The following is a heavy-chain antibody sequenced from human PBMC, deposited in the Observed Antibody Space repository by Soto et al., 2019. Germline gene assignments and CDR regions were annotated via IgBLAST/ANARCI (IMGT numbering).Heavy chain of an antibody. Sequence: SETLSLTCAVYGGSFSGYYWIWIRQPTGKGLEWIGEINHSGSTNYNPSLKSRVTISVDTSKNQFSLKLSSVTAADTAVYYCARDGSSSWYHDAFDIWGQGTMVTVSS. J-gene: IGHJ3*02. V-gene: IGHV4-34*01. CDR2: INHSGST. CDR3: ARDGSSSWYHDAFDI. CDR1: GGSFSGYY. D-gene: IGHD6-13*01.